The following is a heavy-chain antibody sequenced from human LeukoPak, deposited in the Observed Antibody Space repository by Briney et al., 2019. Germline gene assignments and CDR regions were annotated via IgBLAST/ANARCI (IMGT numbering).Heavy chain of an antibody. CDR2: INPNSGDT. J-gene: IGHJ4*02. Sequence: ASVKVSCKASGYTFTVYHMHWVRQVPGQGLERMGRINPNSGDTNYAQKFQGRVTVTRDTSISTAYMEPSRLRSDDTAVYYCARDYCSSTSCLFDYWGRGTLVAVSS. V-gene: IGHV1-2*06. CDR1: GYTFTVYH. D-gene: IGHD2-2*01. CDR3: ARDYCSSTSCLFDY.